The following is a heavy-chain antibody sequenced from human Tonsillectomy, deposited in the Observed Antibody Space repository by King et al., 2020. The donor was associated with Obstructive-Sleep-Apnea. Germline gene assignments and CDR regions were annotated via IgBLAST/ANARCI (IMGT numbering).Heavy chain of an antibody. J-gene: IGHJ4*02. CDR2: IYYNGST. Sequence: VQLQESGPGLVKPSQTLSLTCTVSGGSISRGGYYWSWIRQHPGKGLEWIGYIYYNGSTYYNPSLKSRVTISVDRSKNQFSLKVSSVTAADTAVYYCARDKSGRYRTEGYFDSWGQGTLVTVSS. D-gene: IGHD1-26*01. CDR1: GGSISRGGYY. CDR3: ARDKSGRYRTEGYFDS. V-gene: IGHV4-31*03.